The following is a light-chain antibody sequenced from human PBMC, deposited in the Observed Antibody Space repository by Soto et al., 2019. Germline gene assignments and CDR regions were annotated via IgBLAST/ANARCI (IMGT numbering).Light chain of an antibody. CDR1: QSLLHSNGYNY. Sequence: DIVMTQSPLSLPVTPGEPASISCRSSQSLLHSNGYNYLDWYLQKPGQSPQLLIYLGSNRASGVPDRFSGSGSGTDFTLKISRVEAEDVGVYYCQQRNIWPPVTFGHGTRLEIK. J-gene: IGKJ5*01. CDR2: LGS. V-gene: IGKV2-28*01. CDR3: QQRNIWPPVT.